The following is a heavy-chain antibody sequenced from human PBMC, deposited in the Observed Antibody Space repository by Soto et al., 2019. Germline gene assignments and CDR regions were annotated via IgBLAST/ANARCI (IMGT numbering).Heavy chain of an antibody. Sequence: PGGSLRLSCAASGFTFSSYAMSWVRQAPGKGLEWVSAISGDGGKTYYAESVKGRISISRDNSKNILFLQMGGLRAEDTAVYYCAKDHGRGSWYPSPDYWGQGTLVTVSS. V-gene: IGHV3-23*01. J-gene: IGHJ4*02. CDR1: GFTFSSYA. D-gene: IGHD6-13*01. CDR2: ISGDGGKT. CDR3: AKDHGRGSWYPSPDY.